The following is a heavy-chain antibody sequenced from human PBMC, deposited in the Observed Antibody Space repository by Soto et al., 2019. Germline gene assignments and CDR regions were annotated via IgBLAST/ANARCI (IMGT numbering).Heavy chain of an antibody. CDR1: GYTFTSYG. D-gene: IGHD2-2*01. V-gene: IGHV1-18*01. Sequence: QVQVMQSGAEVKKPGASVKVSCKASGYTFTSYGISWVRQAPGQGLEWMGWISTYNGNTNYAQKLQRRVTMTTDTSTSTAYMELRSLRSDDTAVYYCGRDLYQSVFYYGMDVWGQGTTVTVSS. J-gene: IGHJ6*02. CDR2: ISTYNGNT. CDR3: GRDLYQSVFYYGMDV.